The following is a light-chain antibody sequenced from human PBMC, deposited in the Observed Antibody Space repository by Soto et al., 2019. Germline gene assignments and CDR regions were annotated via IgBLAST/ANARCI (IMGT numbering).Light chain of an antibody. V-gene: IGKV1-5*03. CDR1: QTISSW. CDR2: KAS. CDR3: QHYNSYSEA. Sequence: DIQMTQSPSTLSGSVGDSVTITCRASQTISSWLAWYQQKPGKAPKLLIYKASTLKSGVPSRFSGSGSGTEFTLTISSLQPDDFATYYCQHYNSYSEAVGQGTRLEIK. J-gene: IGKJ5*01.